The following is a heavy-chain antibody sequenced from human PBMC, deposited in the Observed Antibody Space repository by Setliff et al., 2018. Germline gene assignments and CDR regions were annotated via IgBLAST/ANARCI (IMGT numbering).Heavy chain of an antibody. V-gene: IGHV4-39*07. D-gene: IGHD3-3*01. J-gene: IGHJ1*01. CDR1: GVSITSYNYF. CDR3: ASGYNFWSGYFVVADSYQY. Sequence: PSETLSLTCTVSGVSITSYNYFWGWIRQPPGKGLEWIGSVYYTGTTSYNPSLKRRLTRSLDTSKNQLSLRLTSVTAADTAIYCCASGYNFWSGYFVVADSYQYWGQGTLVTVSS. CDR2: VYYTGTT.